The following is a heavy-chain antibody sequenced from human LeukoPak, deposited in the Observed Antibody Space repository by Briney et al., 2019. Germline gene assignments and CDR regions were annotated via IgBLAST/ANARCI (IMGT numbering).Heavy chain of an antibody. CDR3: ARVAAAGTFDY. J-gene: IGHJ4*02. CDR1: GFTFDDYA. D-gene: IGHD6-13*01. CDR2: INSDGSST. Sequence: GGSLRLSCAASGFTFDDYAMHWVRQAPGKGLVWVSRINSDGSSTSYADSVKGRFTISRDNAKNTLYLQMNSLRAEDTAVYYCARVAAAGTFDYWGQGTLVTVSS. V-gene: IGHV3-74*01.